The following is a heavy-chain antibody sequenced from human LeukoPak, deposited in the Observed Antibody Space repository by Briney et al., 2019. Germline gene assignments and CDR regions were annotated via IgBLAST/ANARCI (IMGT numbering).Heavy chain of an antibody. D-gene: IGHD3-22*01. V-gene: IGHV3-21*01. Sequence: GGSLRLSCAASEFSFKSYSFTWVRQAPGKGLEWVSSINKGSTHMYYADSVKGRFTVSRDDAQNSLYLQMNSLSAEDTALYYCVRLRRNSDSSGYYYYYDSRGRGTQVTVSS. J-gene: IGHJ4*02. CDR1: EFSFKSYS. CDR3: VRLRRNSDSSGYYYYYDS. CDR2: INKGSTHM.